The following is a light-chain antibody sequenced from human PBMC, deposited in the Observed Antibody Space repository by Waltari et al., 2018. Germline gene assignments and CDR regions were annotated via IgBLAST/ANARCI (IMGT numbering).Light chain of an antibody. Sequence: QSALTQPASVSGSPGQSITIACTGTSSDVGGYNHVSWYQQHPGKAPKLMNYEVSNRASGVLNLLSGAKSGNTASLTSSGLQAEDEADYYCSSYTSSSTLLVVFGGGTKLTVL. CDR1: SSDVGGYNH. J-gene: IGLJ2*01. CDR2: EVS. V-gene: IGLV2-14*01. CDR3: SSYTSSSTLLVV.